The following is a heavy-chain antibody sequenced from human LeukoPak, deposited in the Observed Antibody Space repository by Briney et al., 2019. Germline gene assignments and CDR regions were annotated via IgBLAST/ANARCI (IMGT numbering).Heavy chain of an antibody. V-gene: IGHV3-30*03. D-gene: IGHD4-17*01. CDR1: GFTFSSYW. J-gene: IGHJ4*02. Sequence: PGGSLRLSCAASGFTFSSYWMSWVRQAPGKGLEWVAVISYDGSNKYYADSVKGRFTISRDNSKNTLYLQMNSLRAEDTAVYYCAIHRSYGDYGYFDYWGQGTLVTVSS. CDR3: AIHRSYGDYGYFDY. CDR2: ISYDGSNK.